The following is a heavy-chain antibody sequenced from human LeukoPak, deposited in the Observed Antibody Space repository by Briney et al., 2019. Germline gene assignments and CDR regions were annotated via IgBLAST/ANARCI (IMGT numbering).Heavy chain of an antibody. Sequence: SETLSLTCTVSGGSISGYYWSWIRQPAGKGLEWIGRIYTSGTTNYNPSLKSRVTMSLDTSKNQFSLELTSVTAADTAVYYCARAEGNYYDSSGYYYADAFDIWGQGTMVTVSS. CDR1: GGSISGYY. V-gene: IGHV4-4*07. D-gene: IGHD3-22*01. J-gene: IGHJ3*02. CDR2: IYTSGTT. CDR3: ARAEGNYYDSSGYYYADAFDI.